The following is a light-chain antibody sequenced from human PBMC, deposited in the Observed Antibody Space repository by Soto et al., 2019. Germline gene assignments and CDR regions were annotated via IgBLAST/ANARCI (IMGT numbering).Light chain of an antibody. V-gene: IGLV2-8*01. CDR3: CSYAGHTNVL. CDR2: EVV. Sequence: QSALTQPPSASGSPGQSVTISCTGTINDVGGYNYVSWYQHYPGEAPKLMIYEVVKRPSGVPDRFSGSKSGNTASLTVSGLQAEDEADYYCCSYAGHTNVLFGGGTKLTGL. CDR1: INDVGGYNY. J-gene: IGLJ2*01.